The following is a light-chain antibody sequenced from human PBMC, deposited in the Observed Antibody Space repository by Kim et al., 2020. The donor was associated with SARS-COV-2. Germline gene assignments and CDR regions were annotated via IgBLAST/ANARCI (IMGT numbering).Light chain of an antibody. Sequence: SGSPGQTARITCSGDVLAKKYARWFQQKPGQAPVLVIYKDSERPSEIPERFSGSSSGTTVTLTISGAQVEDEADYYCYSAADNSVVFGGGTQLTVL. CDR2: KDS. V-gene: IGLV3-27*01. CDR3: YSAADNSVV. J-gene: IGLJ2*01. CDR1: VLAKKY.